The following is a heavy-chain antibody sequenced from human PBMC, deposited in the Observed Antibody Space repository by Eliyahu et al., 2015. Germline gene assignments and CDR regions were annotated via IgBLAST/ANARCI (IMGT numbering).Heavy chain of an antibody. CDR3: ASRIGAMTTVTTWLDY. CDR2: INPSGGST. V-gene: IGHV1-46*01. D-gene: IGHD4-17*01. Sequence: QVQLVQSGAEVKKPGASVKVSCKASGSXFTSYYMHWVRQAPGQGLEWMGIINPSGGSTSYAQKFQGRVTMTRDTSTSTVYMELSSLRSEDTAVYYCASRIGAMTTVTTWLDYWGQGTLVTVSS. J-gene: IGHJ4*02. CDR1: GSXFTSYY.